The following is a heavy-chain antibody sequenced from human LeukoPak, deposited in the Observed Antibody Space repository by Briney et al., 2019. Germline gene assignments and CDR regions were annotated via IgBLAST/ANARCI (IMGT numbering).Heavy chain of an antibody. V-gene: IGHV3-23*01. CDR3: ARGPYCSSTSCLYGMDV. CDR2: IRHSGVDS. Sequence: PGGSLRLSCAASRFSFSDYTMSWVRQLPGKGLEWVSGIRHSGVDSSYADSVKGRFTISRDNAKNSLYLQMNSLRAEDTAVYYCARGPYCSSTSCLYGMDVWGQGTTVTVSS. CDR1: RFSFSDYT. J-gene: IGHJ6*02. D-gene: IGHD2-2*01.